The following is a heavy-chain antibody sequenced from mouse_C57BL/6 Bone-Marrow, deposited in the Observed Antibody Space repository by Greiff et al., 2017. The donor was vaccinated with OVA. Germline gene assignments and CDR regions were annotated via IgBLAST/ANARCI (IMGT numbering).Heavy chain of an antibody. D-gene: IGHD1-1*01. CDR3: TTAYEYAMDY. J-gene: IGHJ4*01. CDR1: GFTIKDYY. V-gene: IGHV14-4*01. CDR2: IDPENGDT. Sequence: EVQLQQSGAELVRPGASVKLSCTASGFTIKDYYMHWVKQRPEQGLEWIGWIDPENGDTEYASKFQGKATITADTSSNTAYLQLSSLTSEDTAVYYGTTAYEYAMDYWGQGTSVTVSS.